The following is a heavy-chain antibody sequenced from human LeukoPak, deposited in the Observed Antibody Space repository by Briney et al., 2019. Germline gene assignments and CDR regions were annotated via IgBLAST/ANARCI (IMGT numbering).Heavy chain of an antibody. CDR2: INPNSGGT. Sequence: ASVKVSCKASGYTFTGYYMHWVRQAPGQGLEWMGWINPNSGGTNYAQKFQGRVTMTRDTSISTAYMELSRLRSDDTAVYYCARLVILPHGSHDIWGQGTMVTVSS. J-gene: IGHJ3*02. V-gene: IGHV1-2*02. CDR1: GYTFTGYY. CDR3: ARLVILPHGSHDI. D-gene: IGHD2-2*01.